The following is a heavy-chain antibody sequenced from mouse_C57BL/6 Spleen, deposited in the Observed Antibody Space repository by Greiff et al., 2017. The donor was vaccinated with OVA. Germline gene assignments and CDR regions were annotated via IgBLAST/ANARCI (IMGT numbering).Heavy chain of an antibody. CDR2: IDPSDSYT. D-gene: IGHD1-1*01. J-gene: IGHJ2*01. CDR3: ARGGYYYGSSLFDY. CDR1: GYTFTSYW. V-gene: IGHV1-50*01. Sequence: QVQLKQPGAELVKPGASVKLSCKASGYTFTSYWMQWVKQRPGQGLEWIGEIDPSDSYTNYNQKFKGKATLTVDTSSSTAYMQLSSLTSEDSAVYYCARGGYYYGSSLFDYWGQGTTLTVSS.